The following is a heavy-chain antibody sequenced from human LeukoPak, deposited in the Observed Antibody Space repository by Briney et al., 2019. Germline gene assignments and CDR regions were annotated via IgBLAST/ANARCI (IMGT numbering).Heavy chain of an antibody. D-gene: IGHD2-2*01. CDR2: INHSGST. CDR3: ARKGICSSTSCYTGYFQH. CDR1: GGSFSGYY. V-gene: IGHV4-34*01. J-gene: IGHJ1*01. Sequence: PSETLSLTCAVYGGSFSGYYWSWIRQPPGKGLEWIGEINHSGSTNYNPSFKSRVTISVDTSKNQFSLKLSSVTAADTAVYYCARKGICSSTSCYTGYFQHWGQGTLVTVSS.